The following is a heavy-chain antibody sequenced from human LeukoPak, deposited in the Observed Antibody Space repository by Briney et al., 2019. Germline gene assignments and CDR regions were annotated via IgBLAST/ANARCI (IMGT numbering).Heavy chain of an antibody. J-gene: IGHJ5*02. CDR3: ARGGYYYGSGSYQLHES. D-gene: IGHD3-10*01. V-gene: IGHV3-30*02. CDR2: IRYDGSNK. Sequence: PGGSLRLSCAASGFTFSSYGMHWVRQAPGKGLEWVAFIRYDGSNKYYADSVKGRFTISRDTSKNTLYLQMNSLRAEDTAVYYFARGGYYYGSGSYQLHESWGEGALFTVSP. CDR1: GFTFSSYG.